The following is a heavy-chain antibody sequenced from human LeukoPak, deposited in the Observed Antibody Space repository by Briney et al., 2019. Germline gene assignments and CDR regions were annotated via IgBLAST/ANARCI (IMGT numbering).Heavy chain of an antibody. Sequence: AGGSLRLSCAASGFTVSSNYMSWVRQAPGKGLEWVSVIYSGGSTYYADSVKGRFTISRDNSKNTLYLQINSLRAEDTAVYYCVSDSSGYYYRGYFDYWGQGTLVTVSS. V-gene: IGHV3-53*05. J-gene: IGHJ4*02. CDR2: IYSGGST. CDR3: VSDSSGYYYRGYFDY. CDR1: GFTVSSNY. D-gene: IGHD3-22*01.